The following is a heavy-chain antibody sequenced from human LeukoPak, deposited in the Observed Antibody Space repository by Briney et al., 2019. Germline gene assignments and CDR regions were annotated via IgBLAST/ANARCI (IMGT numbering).Heavy chain of an antibody. V-gene: IGHV4-39*01. D-gene: IGHD3-3*02. Sequence: SETLSLTCTVSGGSISSSSYYWGWIRQPPGKGLEWIGSIYYSGSTYYNPSLKSRVTISVDTSKNQFSLKLSSVTAADTAVYYCARLRNPMRIFGVVKHFDYWGQGTLVTVSS. CDR2: IYYSGST. CDR1: GGSISSSSYY. CDR3: ARLRNPMRIFGVVKHFDY. J-gene: IGHJ4*02.